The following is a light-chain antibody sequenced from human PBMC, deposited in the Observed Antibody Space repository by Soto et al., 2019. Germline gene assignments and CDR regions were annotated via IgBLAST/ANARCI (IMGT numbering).Light chain of an antibody. CDR1: QGISSY. V-gene: IGKV1-9*01. CDR3: QQLNSYPPFT. Sequence: IQLTQSPSSLSASVGDRVTITCRASQGISSYLAWYQQKPGKPPKLLIYAASTLQSGVPSRFSGSGSGTDFTLTISSLQPEDFATYYCQQLNSYPPFTFGPGTKVDIK. J-gene: IGKJ3*01. CDR2: AAS.